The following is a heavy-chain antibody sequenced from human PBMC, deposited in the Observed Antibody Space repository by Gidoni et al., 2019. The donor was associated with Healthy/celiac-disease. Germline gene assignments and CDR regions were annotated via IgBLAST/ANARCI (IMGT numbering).Heavy chain of an antibody. D-gene: IGHD3-22*01. CDR2: ISSSSSTI. J-gene: IGHJ2*01. V-gene: IGHV3-48*02. CDR3: ARVTEYYYDSSGYYSSSYWYFDL. Sequence: EVQLVESGGGLVQPGGSLRLSCAASGCTFSSDSRNWVRQAPGKGLEWVSYISSSSSTIYYADSVKGRFTISRYHAKNSLYLQMNSLRDEDTAVYYCARVTEYYYDSSGYYSSSYWYFDLWGRGTLVTVSS. CDR1: GCTFSSDS.